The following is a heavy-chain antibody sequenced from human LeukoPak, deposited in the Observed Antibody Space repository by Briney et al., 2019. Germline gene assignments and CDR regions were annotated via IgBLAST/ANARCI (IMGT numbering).Heavy chain of an antibody. CDR1: GFTFSSYS. CDR2: ISSSSSYI. CDR3: ARDRLRRIVGAIDY. D-gene: IGHD1-26*01. V-gene: IGHV3-21*01. J-gene: IGHJ4*02. Sequence: TPGGSLRLSCAASGFTFSSYSMSWVRQAPGKGLEWVSSISSSSSYIYYADSVKGRFTISRDNAKNSLYLQMNSLRAEDTAVYYCARDRLRRIVGAIDYWGQGTLVTVSS.